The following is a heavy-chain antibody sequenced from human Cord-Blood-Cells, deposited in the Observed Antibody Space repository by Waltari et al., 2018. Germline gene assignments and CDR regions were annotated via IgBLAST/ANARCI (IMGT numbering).Heavy chain of an antibody. Sequence: QVLLVESGGGVVQPGRSLRLSCGASGFPFSSYAMHGVRQSPGKGVEWVAVISYDGSNKYYADSVKGRFTISRDNSKNTLYLQMNSLRAEDTAVYYCARGPYTVTRQPFDYWGQGTLVTVSS. D-gene: IGHD4-4*01. CDR3: ARGPYTVTRQPFDY. CDR1: GFPFSSYA. J-gene: IGHJ4*02. V-gene: IGHV3-30-3*01. CDR2: ISYDGSNK.